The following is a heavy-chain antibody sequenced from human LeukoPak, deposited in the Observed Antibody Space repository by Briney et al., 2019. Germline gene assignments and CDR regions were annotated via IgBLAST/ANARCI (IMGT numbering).Heavy chain of an antibody. V-gene: IGHV4-59*01. CDR2: IYDSGST. D-gene: IGHD3-22*01. Sequence: SETLSLTCTVSGGSISSYYWSWIRQPPGKGLEWIGYIYDSGSTNYNPSLKSRVTISVDTSKNQFSLKLSSVTSADTAVYPCARLLDNDISGDPDTFDVWGQGTTVIVSS. J-gene: IGHJ3*01. CDR1: GGSISSYY. CDR3: ARLLDNDISGDPDTFDV.